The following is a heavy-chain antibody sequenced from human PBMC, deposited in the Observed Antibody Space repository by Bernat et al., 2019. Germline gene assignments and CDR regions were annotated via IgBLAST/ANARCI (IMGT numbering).Heavy chain of an antibody. CDR3: AREEGVIGKWNYPFFAY. V-gene: IGHV1-3*04. D-gene: IGHD1-7*01. CDR2: INTGNGHT. CDR1: KYTITSYT. J-gene: IGHJ4*02. Sequence: QVQLVQSGAEVKKPGASVKLSCKASKYTITSYTIHWVRQAPGQRLEWMGWINTGNGHTQYSQKFQGRVTITRDTSASTAYMELSSLRSEDTAVYYCAREEGVIGKWNYPFFAYWGQGALVIVSS.